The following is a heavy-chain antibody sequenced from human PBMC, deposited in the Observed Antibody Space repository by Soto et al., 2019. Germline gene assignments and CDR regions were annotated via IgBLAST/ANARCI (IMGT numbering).Heavy chain of an antibody. CDR2: IIPILGIA. J-gene: IGHJ4*02. Sequence: EASVTVSCKASGGTFSSYTISWVRQAPGQGLEWMGRIIPILGIANYAQKFQGRVTITADKSTSTAYMELSSLRSEDTAVYYCALRGQQLAQLKNDYWGQGTLVTVSS. CDR3: ALRGQQLAQLKNDY. D-gene: IGHD6-13*01. V-gene: IGHV1-69*02. CDR1: GGTFSSYT.